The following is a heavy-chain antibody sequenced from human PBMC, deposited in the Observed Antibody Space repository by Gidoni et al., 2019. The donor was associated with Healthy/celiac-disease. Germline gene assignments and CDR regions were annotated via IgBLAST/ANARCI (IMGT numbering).Heavy chain of an antibody. J-gene: IGHJ3*01. Sequence: QLILKESGPTLMKPTQTLTLTCTFSGFSLSTSGLGVGWIRQPPGKALEWLALIYWNDDKDYSPSLKNRLTITKDTTKNQVVLTMTNMDPVDTATYYCAVALRFLEWSAKGGYAFDFWGQGTMLTVSS. CDR2: IYWNDDK. V-gene: IGHV2-5*01. D-gene: IGHD3-3*01. CDR3: AVALRFLEWSAKGGYAFDF. CDR1: GFSLSTSGLG.